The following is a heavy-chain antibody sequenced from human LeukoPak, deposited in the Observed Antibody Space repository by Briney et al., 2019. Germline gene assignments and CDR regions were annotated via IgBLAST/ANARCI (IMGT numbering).Heavy chain of an antibody. V-gene: IGHV1-46*01. D-gene: IGHD4-11*01. CDR2: INPSGGST. J-gene: IGHJ5*02. CDR3: ARGLAVTTKGYWFDP. Sequence: GASVKVSCKASGYTFTSYYMHWVRQAPGQGLEWMGIINPSGGSTSYAQKFQGRVTMTRDTSTSTVYMELSSLRSEDTAVYYCARGLAVTTKGYWFDPWGQGTLVTVSS. CDR1: GYTFTSYY.